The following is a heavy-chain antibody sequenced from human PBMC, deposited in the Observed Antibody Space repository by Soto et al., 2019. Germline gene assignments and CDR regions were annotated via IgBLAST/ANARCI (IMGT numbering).Heavy chain of an antibody. Sequence: GGSLRLSCAASGFTVSSNYMSWVRQAPGNGLEWVSVIYSGGSTYYADSVKGRFTISRDNSKNTLYLQMNSLRAEDMAVYYCASATSAYYYYGMDVWGQGTTVTVSS. CDR2: IYSGGST. V-gene: IGHV3-53*01. J-gene: IGHJ6*02. CDR3: ASATSAYYYYGMDV. CDR1: GFTVSSNY.